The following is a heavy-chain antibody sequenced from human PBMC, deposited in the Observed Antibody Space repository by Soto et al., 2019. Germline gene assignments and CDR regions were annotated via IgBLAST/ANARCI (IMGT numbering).Heavy chain of an antibody. CDR2: IYHSGST. V-gene: IGHV4-38-2*01. CDR3: ARADVEMATISV. J-gene: IGHJ4*02. D-gene: IGHD5-12*01. Sequence: SETLSLTCAVSGYSISSGYYWGWIRQPPGKGLEWIGSIYHSGSTYYNPSLKSRVTISVDTSKNQFSLKLSSVTAADTAVYYCARADVEMATISVWGQGPLVTVSS. CDR1: GYSISSGYY.